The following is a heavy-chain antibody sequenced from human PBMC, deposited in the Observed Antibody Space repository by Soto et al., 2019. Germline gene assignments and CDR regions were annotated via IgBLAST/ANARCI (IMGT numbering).Heavy chain of an antibody. J-gene: IGHJ4*02. V-gene: IGHV4-31*03. CDR1: GGSISSGGYY. CDR2: IYYSGST. D-gene: IGHD3-10*01. CDR3: ARAMYGSGSYFFDY. Sequence: SETLSLTCTVSGGSISSGGYYWSWIRQHPGKGLEWIGYIYYSGSTYYNPSLKSRVTISVGTSKNQFSLKLSSVTAADTAVYYCARAMYGSGSYFFDYWGQGTLVTVSS.